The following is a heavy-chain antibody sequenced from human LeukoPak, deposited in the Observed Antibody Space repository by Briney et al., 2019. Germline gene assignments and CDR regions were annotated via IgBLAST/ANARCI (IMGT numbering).Heavy chain of an antibody. CDR2: SRNKANSYTT. D-gene: IGHD3-22*01. J-gene: IGHJ4*02. CDR3: SRGKDSSGHYFPDY. Sequence: GGSLRLSCAASGFTFSDHYMDWVRQAPGKGLEWVGRSRNKANSYTTEYAASVKGRFTISRDDSKNSVSLQMNSLETEDTVVYYCSRGKDSSGHYFPDYWGQGTLVTVSS. V-gene: IGHV3-72*01. CDR1: GFTFSDHY.